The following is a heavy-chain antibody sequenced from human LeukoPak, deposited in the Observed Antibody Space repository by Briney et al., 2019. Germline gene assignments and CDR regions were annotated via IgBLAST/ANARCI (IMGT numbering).Heavy chain of an antibody. J-gene: IGHJ4*02. Sequence: SQTLSLTCTVSGGSISSGDYYWSWIRQPPGKGLELIGYIYYSGSTYYNPSLKSRVTISVDTSKNQFSLKLSSVTAADTAVYYCARNDYYYHILTGYYGGTTFDYWGQGTLVTVSS. V-gene: IGHV4-30-4*01. CDR3: ARNDYYYHILTGYYGGTTFDY. D-gene: IGHD3-9*01. CDR2: IYYSGST. CDR1: GGSISSGDYY.